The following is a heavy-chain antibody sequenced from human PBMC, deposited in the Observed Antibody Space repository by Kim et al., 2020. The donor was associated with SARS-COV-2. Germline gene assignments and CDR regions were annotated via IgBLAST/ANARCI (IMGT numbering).Heavy chain of an antibody. Sequence: SETLSLTCTVSVGSIIPNIWSLIRKPAMKLPDGIGNTYYARSTKYTHTLKSRVTMSVDMSKNQFTLRLSSVTAADTAVYYCARGESVWGTRGYDYRPFDYWGQGTLVTVSS. CDR1: VGSIIPNI. J-gene: IGHJ4*02. CDR2: TYYARST. CDR3: ARGESVWGTRGYDYRPFDY. D-gene: IGHD3-16*01. V-gene: IGHV4-59*01.